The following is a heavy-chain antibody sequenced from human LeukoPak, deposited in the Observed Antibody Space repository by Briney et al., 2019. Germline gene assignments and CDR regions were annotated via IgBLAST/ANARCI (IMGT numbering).Heavy chain of an antibody. CDR2: ISSSSSYI. CDR1: GFTFSSYS. D-gene: IGHD3-9*01. CDR3: ARVGLRYFDWLSTHYYMDV. Sequence: GGSLRLSCAASGFTFSSYSMNWVRQAPGKGLEWVSSISSSSSYIYYADSVKGRFTISRDNAKNSLYLQMNSLRAEDTAVYYCARVGLRYFDWLSTHYYMDVWGKGTTVTVSS. J-gene: IGHJ6*03. V-gene: IGHV3-21*01.